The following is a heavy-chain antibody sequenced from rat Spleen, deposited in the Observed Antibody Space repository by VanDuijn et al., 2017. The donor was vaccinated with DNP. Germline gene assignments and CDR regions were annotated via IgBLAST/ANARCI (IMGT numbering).Heavy chain of an antibody. CDR3: AKSITMMVVTD. V-gene: IGHV5-31*01. CDR1: GFTLNNYW. CDR2: ITGSGDTT. Sequence: EVQLVESGGDLVQPGGSLKLSCVASGFTLNNYWLTWVRQVPGKGLEWVASITGSGDTTNYLDSVMGRFTITRDNAKNTLYLQMNSLRSEDTATYYCAKSITMMVVTDWGQGVMVTVSS. J-gene: IGHJ2*01. D-gene: IGHD1-12*02.